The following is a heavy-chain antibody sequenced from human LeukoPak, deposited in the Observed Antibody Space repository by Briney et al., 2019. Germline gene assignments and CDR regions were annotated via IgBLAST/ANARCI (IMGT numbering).Heavy chain of an antibody. CDR1: GFTFSSYE. J-gene: IGHJ4*02. CDR3: ASTTCYYGSGSYLGY. V-gene: IGHV3-48*03. Sequence: GGSLRLSCAASGFTFSSYEMNWVRQAPGKGLEWVSYISSSGSTIYYADSVKGRFTISRDNAKNSLYLQMNSLRAEDTAVYYCASTTCYYGSGSYLGYWGQGTLVTVSS. CDR2: ISSSGSTI. D-gene: IGHD3-10*01.